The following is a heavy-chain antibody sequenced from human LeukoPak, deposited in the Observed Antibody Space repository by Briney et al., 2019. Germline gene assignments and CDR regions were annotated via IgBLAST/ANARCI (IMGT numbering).Heavy chain of an antibody. V-gene: IGHV4-30-4*08. CDR1: GVSISSSDYY. J-gene: IGHJ4*02. CDR2: IYFTGTT. Sequence: SETLSLTCTVSGVSISSSDYYWGWVRQPPGKGLEWIGYIYFTGTTYYNPSLKSRVTISIDTSKNQFSLRLTSLTAADTAVFYWARADSSSWFDYWGRGSLVTVSS. CDR3: ARADSSSWFDY. D-gene: IGHD6-13*01.